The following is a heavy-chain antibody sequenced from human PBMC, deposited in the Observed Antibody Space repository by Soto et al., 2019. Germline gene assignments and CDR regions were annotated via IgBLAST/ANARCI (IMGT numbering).Heavy chain of an antibody. V-gene: IGHV1-69*01. CDR3: ARGPWTQEGPKYYFDF. D-gene: IGHD5-18*01. J-gene: IGHJ4*02. CDR2: IIPVLGRA. CDR1: GGTFDTFA. Sequence: QVQLVQSGAEVKKPGSSVKVSCKASGGTFDTFAFSWVRQAPGQGLEWLGGIIPVLGRANYAQRFQDRVSASADGSTSTAFMELSSLNSDDTAVYYCARGPWTQEGPKYYFDFWGQGTRVTVSS.